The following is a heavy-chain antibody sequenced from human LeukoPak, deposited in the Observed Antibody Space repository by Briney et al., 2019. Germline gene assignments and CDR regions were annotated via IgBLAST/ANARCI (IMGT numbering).Heavy chain of an antibody. D-gene: IGHD3-22*01. Sequence: GGSLRLSCAASGFTFSSYGMHWVRQAPGKGLEWVAVISYDGSNKYYADSVKGRFTISRDNSKNTLYLQMNSLRAEDTAVYYCAKSVVVVNMVDYWGQGTLVTVSS. V-gene: IGHV3-30*18. CDR2: ISYDGSNK. CDR1: GFTFSSYG. CDR3: AKSVVVVNMVDY. J-gene: IGHJ4*02.